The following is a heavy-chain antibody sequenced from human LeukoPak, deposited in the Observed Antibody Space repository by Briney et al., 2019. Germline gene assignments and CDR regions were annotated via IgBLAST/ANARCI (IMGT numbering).Heavy chain of an antibody. CDR2: INAGNGNT. CDR1: GYTFTSYA. V-gene: IGHV1-3*01. D-gene: IGHD3-22*01. CDR3: ARALGLDRLLLPLGY. Sequence: GASVKVSCKASGYTFTSYAMHWVRQAPGQRLEWMGWINAGNGNTKYSQKFQGRVTITRDTSASTAYMELSSLRSEDTAVYYCARALGLDRLLLPLGYWGQGTLVTVSS. J-gene: IGHJ4*02.